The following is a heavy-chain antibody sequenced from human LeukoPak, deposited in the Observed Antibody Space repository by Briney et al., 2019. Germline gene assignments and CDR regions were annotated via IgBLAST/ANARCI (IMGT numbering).Heavy chain of an antibody. V-gene: IGHV3-23*01. CDR3: AGRPTGYSSGYIH. J-gene: IGHJ4*02. CDR2: ISGSAHKI. CDR1: GITFSNYA. Sequence: GSLRLXCVASGITFSNYAVSWVRPAPEKGLDWVSVISGSAHKIRYADSVKGRFTISRDNSENIVYLQMNNLRVEDTAVYYCAGRPTGYSSGYIHWGQGTLVTVSS. D-gene: IGHD5-18*01.